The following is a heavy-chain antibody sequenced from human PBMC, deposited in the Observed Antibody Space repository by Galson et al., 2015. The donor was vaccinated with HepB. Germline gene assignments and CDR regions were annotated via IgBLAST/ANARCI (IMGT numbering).Heavy chain of an antibody. Sequence: SLRLSCAASGFTFSSYWMSWVRQAPGKGLEWVANIKQDGSEKYYVDSVKGRFTISRDNAKNSLYLQMNSLRAEDTAVYYCARDLAIGSGITIMGNWFDPWGQGTLVTVSS. CDR2: IKQDGSEK. CDR1: GFTFSSYW. V-gene: IGHV3-7*03. D-gene: IGHD3-10*01. J-gene: IGHJ5*02. CDR3: ARDLAIGSGITIMGNWFDP.